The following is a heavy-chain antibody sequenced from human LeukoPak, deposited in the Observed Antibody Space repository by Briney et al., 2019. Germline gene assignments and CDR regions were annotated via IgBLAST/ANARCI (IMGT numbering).Heavy chain of an antibody. J-gene: IGHJ4*02. D-gene: IGHD1-20*01. CDR2: IYTSGST. Sequence: PSETLSLTCTVSGNSISSYYWSWIRQPAGKGLEWIGRIYTSGSTNYNPSLKSRVTMSVDTSKNQFSLNLSSVTAADTAVYYCARARGITGTTPLFDYWGQGTLVTVSS. CDR3: ARARGITGTTPLFDY. V-gene: IGHV4-4*07. CDR1: GNSISSYY.